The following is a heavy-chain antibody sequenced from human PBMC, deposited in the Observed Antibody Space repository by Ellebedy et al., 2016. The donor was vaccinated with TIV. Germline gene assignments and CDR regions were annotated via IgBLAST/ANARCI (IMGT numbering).Heavy chain of an antibody. CDR2: IIPIFGTA. Sequence: SVKVSCXASGGTFSSYAISWVRQAPGQGLEWMGGIIPIFGTANYAQKFQGRVTITADESTSTAYMELSSLRSEDTAVYYCAREYCGGDCPLQHWGQGTLVTVSS. CDR1: GGTFSSYA. D-gene: IGHD2-21*02. V-gene: IGHV1-69*13. J-gene: IGHJ1*01. CDR3: AREYCGGDCPLQH.